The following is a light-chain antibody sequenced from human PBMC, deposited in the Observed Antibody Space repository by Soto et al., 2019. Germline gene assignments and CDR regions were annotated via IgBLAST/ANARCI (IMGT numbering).Light chain of an antibody. V-gene: IGKV3-20*01. CDR1: QSVSSSY. CDR2: GAS. Sequence: EIVLTQSPCTLSLSPGERATLSCRASQSVSSSYLAWYQQKPGQAPRLLIYGASGRATGIPDRFSGSGSGTDFTLTISRLEPEDFAVYYCQQYPGYTFGQGTKLEIK. J-gene: IGKJ2*01. CDR3: QQYPGYT.